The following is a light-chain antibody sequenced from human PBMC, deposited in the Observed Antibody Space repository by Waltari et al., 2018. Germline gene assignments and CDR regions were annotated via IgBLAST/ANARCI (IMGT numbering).Light chain of an antibody. V-gene: IGKV1-5*03. CDR1: LSIGAW. Sequence: DTQMTQSPSTLSASVGDTVTITCRASLSIGAWLAWYQQKPGKAPKLLIYRASILQGGVPSRFSGSGSVTDFTLTISGLQPDDFATYYCQQYNSYWTFGQGTKVE. CDR2: RAS. J-gene: IGKJ1*01. CDR3: QQYNSYWT.